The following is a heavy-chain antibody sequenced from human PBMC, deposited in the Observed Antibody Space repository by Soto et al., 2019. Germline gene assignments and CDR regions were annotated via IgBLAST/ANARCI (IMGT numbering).Heavy chain of an antibody. CDR1: GGSISSYY. D-gene: IGHD3-3*01. Sequence: PSETLSLTCTVSGGSISSYYWSWIRQPPGKGLEWIGYIYYSGSTNYNPSLKSRVTISVDTSKNQFSLKLSSVTAADTAVYYCARGHDFWSGYYSWFDPWGQGTLVTVSS. CDR3: ARGHDFWSGYYSWFDP. CDR2: IYYSGST. V-gene: IGHV4-59*01. J-gene: IGHJ5*02.